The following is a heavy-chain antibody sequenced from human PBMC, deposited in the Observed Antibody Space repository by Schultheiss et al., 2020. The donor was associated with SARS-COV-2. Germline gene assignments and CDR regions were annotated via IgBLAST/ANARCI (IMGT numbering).Heavy chain of an antibody. CDR2: ISSGGSPV. D-gene: IGHD3-22*01. Sequence: GGSLRLSCAASGFTFSSYEMSWVRQAPGKGLEWVSYISSGGSPVFYADSVKGRFTISRDNARNSLYLQMNSLRAEDTAVYYCARELVDYYDSTGYDYWGQGTLVTVSS. J-gene: IGHJ4*02. CDR3: ARELVDYYDSTGYDY. CDR1: GFTFSSYE. V-gene: IGHV3-48*03.